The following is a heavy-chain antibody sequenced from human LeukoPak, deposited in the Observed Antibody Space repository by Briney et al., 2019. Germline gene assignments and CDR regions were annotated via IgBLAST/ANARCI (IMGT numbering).Heavy chain of an antibody. V-gene: IGHV3-23*01. CDR3: AARKVRGVWFYLDY. J-gene: IGHJ4*02. D-gene: IGHD3-10*01. Sequence: QAGGSLRLSCAASGFTFSDHAMSWVRQAPAKGLERVSSINGNGGGSYYIDSVKGRFTVSRDNSKNTLYLQMNSLRVEDTAVYFCAARKVRGVWFYLDYWGQGTLVTVSS. CDR1: GFTFSDHA. CDR2: INGNGGGS.